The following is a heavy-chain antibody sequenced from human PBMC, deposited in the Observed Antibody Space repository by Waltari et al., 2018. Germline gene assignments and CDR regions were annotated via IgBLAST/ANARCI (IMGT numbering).Heavy chain of an antibody. D-gene: IGHD3-3*01. CDR3: ARLRFLEWLPENWFDP. Sequence: QVQLQESGPGLVKPSQTLSLTCTVSGGSISSGDYYWSWIRQPPGKGLAWIGYIYYSGSTYYNPSLKSRVTRSVDTSKNQFSLKLSSVTAADTAVYYCARLRFLEWLPENWFDPWGQGTLVTVSS. V-gene: IGHV4-30-4*08. J-gene: IGHJ5*02. CDR2: IYYSGST. CDR1: GGSISSGDYY.